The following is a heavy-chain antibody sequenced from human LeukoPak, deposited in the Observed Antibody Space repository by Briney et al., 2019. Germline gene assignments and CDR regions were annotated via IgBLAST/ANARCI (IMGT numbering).Heavy chain of an antibody. V-gene: IGHV1-69*13. CDR2: IFPIFATA. J-gene: IGHJ4*02. CDR3: ARESGSYEAYFDY. D-gene: IGHD1-26*01. Sequence: ASVKVSCKASGGTFSSYAISWVRQAPGQGLEWMGRIFPIFATANYAQKFQGRVTITADESTSTAYMELSSLRSEDTAVYYCARESGSYEAYFDYWGQGTLVTVSS. CDR1: GGTFSSYA.